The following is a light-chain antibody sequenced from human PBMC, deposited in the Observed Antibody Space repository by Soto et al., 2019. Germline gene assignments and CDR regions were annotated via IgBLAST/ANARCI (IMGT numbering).Light chain of an antibody. Sequence: EIGLTQSPAPLSLSPGERATRSCRASQSVSSYLAWYQQKPGQAPRLLIYDASNRATGIPARFSGSGSGTDFTLTISSLEPEDFAVYYCQQRSNWPLTFGGGTKVEIK. CDR3: QQRSNWPLT. CDR2: DAS. V-gene: IGKV3-11*01. J-gene: IGKJ4*01. CDR1: QSVSSY.